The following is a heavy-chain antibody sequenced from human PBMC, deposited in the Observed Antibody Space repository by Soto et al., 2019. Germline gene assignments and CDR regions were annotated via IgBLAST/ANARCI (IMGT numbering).Heavy chain of an antibody. J-gene: IGHJ4*02. CDR1: GFTFSSYS. CDR2: ISSGSSDT. V-gene: IGHV3-21*01. CDR3: ARVAY. Sequence: GGSLRLSCAASGFTFSSYSMNWVRQVPGKGLEWVASISSGSSDTWYADSVKGRFIITRDNAQNSLFLQMNTLRPEDTAMYYCARVAYWGPGTQVTVSS.